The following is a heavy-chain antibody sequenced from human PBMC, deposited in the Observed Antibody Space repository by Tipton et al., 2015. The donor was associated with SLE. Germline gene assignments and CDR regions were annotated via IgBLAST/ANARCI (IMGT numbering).Heavy chain of an antibody. CDR2: ISHSGNT. Sequence: TLSLTCTVYGGSFSDYYWSWIRQPPGKGLEWIGEISHSGNTIYSPSLKSRVTILIDTSKTHFSLNLSSVTAADTAVYYCARGGLGSVLRGSFCLVLWGQGALVPVSS. CDR3: ARGGLGSVLRGSFCLVL. CDR1: GGSFSDYY. D-gene: IGHD7-27*01. V-gene: IGHV4-34*01. J-gene: IGHJ1*01.